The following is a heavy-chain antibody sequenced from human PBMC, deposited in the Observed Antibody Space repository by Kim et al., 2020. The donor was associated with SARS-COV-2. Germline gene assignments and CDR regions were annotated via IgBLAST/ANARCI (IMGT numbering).Heavy chain of an antibody. D-gene: IGHD1-26*01. CDR1: GFSFSDYS. Sequence: GGSLRLSCESLGFSFSDYSMNWVRQAPGKGLEWVAYISSSTSYNFYSDSVKGRFTVSRDGAKKSLYLQMDNLRADDTAVYHCARDLGNKRLTRWFFDLWGRGTRVTVSS. CDR3: ARDLGNKRLTRWFFDL. CDR2: ISSSTSYN. V-gene: IGHV3-21*01. J-gene: IGHJ2*01.